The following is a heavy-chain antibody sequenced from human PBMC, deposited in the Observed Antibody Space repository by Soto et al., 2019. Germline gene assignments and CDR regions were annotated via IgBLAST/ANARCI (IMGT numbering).Heavy chain of an antibody. V-gene: IGHV1-69*12. D-gene: IGHD5-12*01. J-gene: IGHJ4*02. CDR2: IVPTVDTS. Sequence: QVQLVQSGAEVRQPASSVKVSCKTSGATFSSYAITWVRQAPGQGLEWMGGIVPTVDTSTYAQKFQGRVRXXAXXFTNTVYRELSSLRSDDTAVYYCVRVVAIPGYPDNWGQGTLVTVSS. CDR1: GATFSSYA. CDR3: VRVVAIPGYPDN.